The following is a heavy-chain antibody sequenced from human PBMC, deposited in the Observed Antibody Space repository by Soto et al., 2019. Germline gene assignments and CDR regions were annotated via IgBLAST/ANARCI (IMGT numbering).Heavy chain of an antibody. CDR1: GDSISTVDYF. CDR2: IYKSATT. V-gene: IGHV4-30-4*01. J-gene: IGHJ5*01. D-gene: IGHD2-15*01. CDR3: ARGRYCLTGRCFPNWFDS. Sequence: LSLTCSVSGDSISTVDYFWAWIRQPPGQALEYIGYIYKSATTYYNPSFESRVAISLDTSKSQFSLNVTSVTAADTAVYFCARGRYCLTGRCFPNWFDSWGQGTLVTVS.